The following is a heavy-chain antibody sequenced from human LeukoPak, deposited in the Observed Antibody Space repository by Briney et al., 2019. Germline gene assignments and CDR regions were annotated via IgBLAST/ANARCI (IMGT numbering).Heavy chain of an antibody. CDR2: ISWNSGSI. V-gene: IGHV3-9*01. J-gene: IGHJ6*02. D-gene: IGHD3-22*01. CDR1: GFTFDDYA. Sequence: GRSLRLSCAASGFTFDDYAMHWVRQAPGKGLEWVSGISWNSGSIGYADSVKGRFTISRDNAKNSPYLQMNSLRAEDTALYYCAKGVRMTADNYYDSSGYYYYYYGMDVWGQGTTVTVSS. CDR3: AKGVRMTADNYYDSSGYYYYYYGMDV.